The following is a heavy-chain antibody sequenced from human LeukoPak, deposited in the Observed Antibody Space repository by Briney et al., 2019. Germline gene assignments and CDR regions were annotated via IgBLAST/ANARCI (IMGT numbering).Heavy chain of an antibody. CDR1: GGSISSYY. J-gene: IGHJ6*02. CDR3: ARLPPLGYCSSTSCYYYYGMDV. Sequence: SETLSLTCTVSGGSISSYYWSWIRQPPGKGLEWIGYIYYSGSTNYNPSLKSRVTISVDTSKNQFSLKLSSVTAADTAVYYCARLPPLGYCSSTSCYYYYGMDVWGQGTTVTVSS. D-gene: IGHD2-2*01. V-gene: IGHV4-59*08. CDR2: IYYSGST.